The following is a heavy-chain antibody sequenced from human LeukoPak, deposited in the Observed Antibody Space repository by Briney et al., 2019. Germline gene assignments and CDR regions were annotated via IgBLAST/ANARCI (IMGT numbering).Heavy chain of an antibody. Sequence: GESLRLSCAASGITFSNYAMSWVRQAPGKGLEWVSGISGSGGRTYYADSVKGHFTISRDNSKNTLYLQMNSLRAEDTAVYYCAKYLWPDGFDIWGQGTMVTVSS. V-gene: IGHV3-23*01. D-gene: IGHD2-21*01. CDR3: AKYLWPDGFDI. CDR1: GITFSNYA. J-gene: IGHJ3*02. CDR2: ISGSGGRT.